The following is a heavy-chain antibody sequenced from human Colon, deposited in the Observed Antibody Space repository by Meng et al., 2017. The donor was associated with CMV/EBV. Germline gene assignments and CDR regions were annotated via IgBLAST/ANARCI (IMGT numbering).Heavy chain of an antibody. CDR3: ARAARSGSHAVFYSLDL. CDR1: GGTFTSYP. V-gene: IGHV1-69*02. Sequence: SVKVSCKASGGTFTSYPFSWVRQAPGQGLEWMGRVIPITDITNYAQKFQGRLTITADNSTNTAFMELSSLRSEDTAVYYWARAARSGSHAVFYSLDLWGHGTTVTVSS. D-gene: IGHD1-26*01. CDR2: VIPITDIT. J-gene: IGHJ6*02.